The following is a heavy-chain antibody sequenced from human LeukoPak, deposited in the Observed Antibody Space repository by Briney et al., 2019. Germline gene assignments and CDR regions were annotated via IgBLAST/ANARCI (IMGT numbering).Heavy chain of an antibody. J-gene: IGHJ5*02. CDR3: ASLRYSDRPWGFDP. CDR1: GGSFSGYY. D-gene: IGHD3-9*01. Sequence: SETLSLTCAVYGGSFSGYYWSWIRQPPGQGLEWIGEINHSGSTKNNPSLKSRVTISVDTSKNQFSLKLRSVTAADTAVYYCASLRYSDRPWGFDPWGQGNLVTVSS. V-gene: IGHV4-34*01. CDR2: INHSGST.